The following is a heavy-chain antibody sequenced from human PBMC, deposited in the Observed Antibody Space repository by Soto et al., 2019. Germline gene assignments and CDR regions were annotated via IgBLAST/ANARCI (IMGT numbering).Heavy chain of an antibody. CDR3: GTAAAGTGGFDY. J-gene: IGHJ4*02. CDR2: IIPIFGTA. Sequence: SVKVSCKASGGTFSSYAISWVRQAPGQGLEWMGGIIPIFGTANYAQKFQGRVTITADESTSTAYMELSSLRSEDTAVYYCGTAAAGTGGFDYWGQGTLVTV. V-gene: IGHV1-69*13. D-gene: IGHD6-13*01. CDR1: GGTFSSYA.